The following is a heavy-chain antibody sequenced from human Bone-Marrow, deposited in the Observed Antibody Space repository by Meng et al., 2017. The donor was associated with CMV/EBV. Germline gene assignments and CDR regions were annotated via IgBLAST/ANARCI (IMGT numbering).Heavy chain of an antibody. Sequence: GGSLRLSCAASGFTFSSYGMHWVRQAPGKGLEWVAFIRYDGSNKYYADSVKGRFTISRDNSKNTLYLQMNSLRAEDTAVYYCASLRGYYDFWSGPLGLDYWGQGTLVTVSS. J-gene: IGHJ4*02. V-gene: IGHV3-30*02. CDR2: IRYDGSNK. CDR3: ASLRGYYDFWSGPLGLDY. CDR1: GFTFSSYG. D-gene: IGHD3-3*01.